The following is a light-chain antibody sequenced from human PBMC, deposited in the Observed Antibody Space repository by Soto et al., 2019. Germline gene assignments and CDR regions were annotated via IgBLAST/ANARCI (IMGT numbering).Light chain of an antibody. CDR2: EVT. Sequence: QSVLTQPPSASGSPGQSVTISCTGTSRDVGAYNYVSWYQQHAGKAPKLVIYEVTKRPSGVPDRFSGSKSANTASLTVSGLQAEDEADYYCSSFASSNTWLFGGGTKLTVL. V-gene: IGLV2-8*01. CDR3: SSFASSNTWL. CDR1: SRDVGAYNY. J-gene: IGLJ3*02.